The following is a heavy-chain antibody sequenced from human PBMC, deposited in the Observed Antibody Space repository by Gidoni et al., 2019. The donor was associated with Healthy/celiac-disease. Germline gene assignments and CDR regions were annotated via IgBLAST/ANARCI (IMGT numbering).Heavy chain of an antibody. CDR3: AKDEGSGGGY. CDR1: GFHFSSYG. D-gene: IGHD1-26*01. V-gene: IGHV3-30*18. Sequence: QVQLVESGGGVVQLGGSLGHPGAASGFHFSSYGMHGVRQAPGKGLEWVAVISYDGSNKYYADSVKGRFTISIDNSKNTLYLQMNSLRAEDTAVYYCAKDEGSGGGYWGQGTLVTVSS. CDR2: ISYDGSNK. J-gene: IGHJ4*02.